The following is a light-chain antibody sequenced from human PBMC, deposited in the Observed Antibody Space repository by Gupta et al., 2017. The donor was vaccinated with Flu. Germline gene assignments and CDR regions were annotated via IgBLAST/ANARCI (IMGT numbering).Light chain of an antibody. J-gene: IGKJ5*01. Sequence: PASLSLSPGDRATLSCRASQSVASYLAWYQQKPGQAPRLLISDASIRATAIPARFSGSGSGTDFTLTITSLQPEDSALYYCQQRSSSTITFGKGTQVEIK. CDR3: QQRSSSTIT. V-gene: IGKV3-11*01. CDR2: DAS. CDR1: QSVASY.